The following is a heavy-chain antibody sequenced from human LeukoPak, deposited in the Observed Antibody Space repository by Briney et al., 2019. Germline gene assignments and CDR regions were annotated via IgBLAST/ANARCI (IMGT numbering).Heavy chain of an antibody. V-gene: IGHV4-59*12. J-gene: IGHJ3*02. D-gene: IGHD3-16*01. CDR3: ATGPRLYGPLGI. CDR2: VYYSGTT. Sequence: PSETLSLTCTVSGGSISSYYWSWIRQPPGKGLEWIGSVYYSGTTYYNPSLKSRVPISVDKSKNQFSLKLSSVTAADTAVYYCATGPRLYGPLGIWGQGTMVTVSS. CDR1: GGSISSYY.